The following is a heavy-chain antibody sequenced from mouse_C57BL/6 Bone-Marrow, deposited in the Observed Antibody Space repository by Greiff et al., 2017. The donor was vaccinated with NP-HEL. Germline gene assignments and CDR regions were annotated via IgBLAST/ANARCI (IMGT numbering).Heavy chain of an antibody. CDR3: ARWETGTGRYFDV. CDR1: GYAFSSYW. CDR2: IYPGDGDT. V-gene: IGHV1-80*01. J-gene: IGHJ1*03. Sequence: QVQLQQSGAELVKPGASVKISCKASGYAFSSYWMNWVKQRPGKGLEWIGQIYPGDGDTNYNGKFKGKATLTADKSSSTAYMQLSSLTSEDSAVYFCARWETGTGRYFDVWGTGTTVTVSS. D-gene: IGHD4-1*01.